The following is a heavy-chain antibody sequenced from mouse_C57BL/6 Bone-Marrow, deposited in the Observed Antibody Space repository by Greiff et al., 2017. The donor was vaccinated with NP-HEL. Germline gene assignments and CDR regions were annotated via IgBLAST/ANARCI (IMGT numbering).Heavy chain of an antibody. V-gene: IGHV5-6*01. Sequence: EVMLVESGGDLVKPGGSLKLSCAASGFTFSSYGMSWVRQTPDKRLEWVATISSGGSYTYYPDSVKGRLTISRDNAKNTLYLQMSSLKSEDTAMYYCARHYYAMDYWGQGTSVTVSS. CDR1: GFTFSSYG. CDR2: ISSGGSYT. J-gene: IGHJ4*01. CDR3: ARHYYAMDY.